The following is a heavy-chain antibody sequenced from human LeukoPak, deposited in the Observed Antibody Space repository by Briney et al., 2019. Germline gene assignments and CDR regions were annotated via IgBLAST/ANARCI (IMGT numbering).Heavy chain of an antibody. CDR3: AGEPPYYDILTGYH. V-gene: IGHV4-59*01. CDR2: IYYSGST. Sequence: SETLSLTCTVSGGSISSDYWSWIRQPPGKGLEWIGYIYYSGSTNYNPSLKSRVTISVDTSKNQFSLKLSSVTAADTAVYYCAGEPPYYDILTGYHWGQGTLVTVSS. D-gene: IGHD3-9*01. J-gene: IGHJ4*02. CDR1: GGSISSDY.